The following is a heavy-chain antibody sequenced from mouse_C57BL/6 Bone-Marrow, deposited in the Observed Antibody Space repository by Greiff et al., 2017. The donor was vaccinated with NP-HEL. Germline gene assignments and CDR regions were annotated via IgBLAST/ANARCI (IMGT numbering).Heavy chain of an antibody. D-gene: IGHD1-1*01. Sequence: QVQLKQSGAELVRPGTSVKMSCKASGYTFTNYWIGWAKQRPGHGLEWIGDIYPGGGYTNYNEKFKGKATLTADKSSSTAYMQFSSLTSEDSASYYCARGRDYYGSSYYLDYWGQGTTLTVSS. J-gene: IGHJ2*01. CDR3: ARGRDYYGSSYYLDY. CDR1: GYTFTNYW. V-gene: IGHV1-63*01. CDR2: IYPGGGYT.